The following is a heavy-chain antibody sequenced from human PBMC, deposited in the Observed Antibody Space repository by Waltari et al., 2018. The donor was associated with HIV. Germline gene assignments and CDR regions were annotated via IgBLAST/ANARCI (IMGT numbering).Heavy chain of an antibody. V-gene: IGHV3-48*02. CDR3: ARVLTAMVKDAFDI. D-gene: IGHD5-18*01. CDR2: ISSSSSTI. Sequence: EVQLVESGGGLVQPGGSLRLSCAASGFTFSSYSMNWVRQAPGKGLEWVSYISSSSSTIYYADSVKGRFTISRDNAKNSLYLQMNSLRDEDTAVYYCARVLTAMVKDAFDIWGQGTMVTVSS. J-gene: IGHJ3*02. CDR1: GFTFSSYS.